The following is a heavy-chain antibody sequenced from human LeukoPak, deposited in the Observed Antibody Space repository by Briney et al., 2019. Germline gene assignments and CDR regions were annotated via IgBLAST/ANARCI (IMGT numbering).Heavy chain of an antibody. Sequence: ASVKVSCKASGYTFIAYYMHWVRQAPGQGLEWMGWINPNSGGTNYAQKFQGRVTMTRDTSISTAYMELSRLRSDDTAVYYCARGVTMVRGASNWFDPWGQGTLVTVSS. J-gene: IGHJ5*02. CDR1: GYTFIAYY. D-gene: IGHD3-10*01. V-gene: IGHV1-2*02. CDR2: INPNSGGT. CDR3: ARGVTMVRGASNWFDP.